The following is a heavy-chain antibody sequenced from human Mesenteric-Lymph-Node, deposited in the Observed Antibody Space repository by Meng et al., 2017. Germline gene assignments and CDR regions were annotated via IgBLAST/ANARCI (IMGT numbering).Heavy chain of an antibody. J-gene: IGHJ4*02. D-gene: IGHD3-10*01. CDR3: ARVSLVRGVIKYYFDY. V-gene: IGHV4-34*01. CDR1: GGSFSGYY. CDR2: INHSGST. Sequence: QVQLQQWGAGLLKPSETLSLTCAVYGGSFSGYYWSWIRQPPGKGLEWIGEINHSGSTNYNPSLKSRVTISVDTSKNQFSLKLSSVTAADTAVYYCARVSLVRGVIKYYFDYWGQGTLVTVSS.